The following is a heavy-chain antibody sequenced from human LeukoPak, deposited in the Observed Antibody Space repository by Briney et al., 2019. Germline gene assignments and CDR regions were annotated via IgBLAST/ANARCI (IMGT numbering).Heavy chain of an antibody. CDR2: INPRGGST. J-gene: IGHJ4*02. CDR3: ARVGSAAATADS. D-gene: IGHD6-25*01. Sequence: GASVKVSCKASGYTFTGYYMHWMRQAPGQGPEWMGIINPRGGSTDYAQKFQGRITMTSDTSTSTIYMELNSLRSDDTAVYFCARVGSAAATADSWGQGTLVTVSS. CDR1: GYTFTGYY. V-gene: IGHV1-46*01.